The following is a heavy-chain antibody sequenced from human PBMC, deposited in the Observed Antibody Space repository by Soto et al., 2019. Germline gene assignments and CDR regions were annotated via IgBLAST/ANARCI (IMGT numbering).Heavy chain of an antibody. CDR3: AREVYVQFGGTRGDYGKDV. V-gene: IGHV4-30-2*01. Sequence: PSETLSLTCTVSGGSISSGGYSWSWIRQPPGKGLEWIGYIYHSGSTYYNPSLKSRVTISVDRSKNQFSLKLSSVTAADTAVYYCAREVYVQFGGTRGDYGKDVWGQGTTVTVSS. CDR1: GGSISSGGYS. CDR2: IYHSGST. D-gene: IGHD2-8*01. J-gene: IGHJ6*02.